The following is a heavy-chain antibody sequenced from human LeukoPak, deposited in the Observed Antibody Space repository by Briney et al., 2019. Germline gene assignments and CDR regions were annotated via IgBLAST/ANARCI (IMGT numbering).Heavy chain of an antibody. D-gene: IGHD3-10*01. CDR3: ATDRGGYGSGSYDY. CDR1: AFTFSSYA. V-gene: IGHV3-23*01. CDR2: ISGSGSST. J-gene: IGHJ4*02. Sequence: GGSLRLSCAASAFTFSSYAMSWVRQAQGKELEWFSAISGSGSSTYYADSVKGRFTISRDNSKNTLYLQMNSLRAEDTAVYYCATDRGGYGSGSYDYWGQGTLVTVSS.